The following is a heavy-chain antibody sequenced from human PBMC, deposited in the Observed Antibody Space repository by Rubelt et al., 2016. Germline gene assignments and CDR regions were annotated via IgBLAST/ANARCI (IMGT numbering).Heavy chain of an antibody. D-gene: IGHD1-26*01. CDR3: ARGLPQWELRMVY. J-gene: IGHJ4*02. CDR2: ISSSGSTI. Sequence: GLEWVSYISSSGSTIYYADSVKGRFTISRDNAKNSLYLQMNSLRAEDTAVYYCARGLPQWELRMVYWGQGTLVTVSS. V-gene: IGHV3-11*01.